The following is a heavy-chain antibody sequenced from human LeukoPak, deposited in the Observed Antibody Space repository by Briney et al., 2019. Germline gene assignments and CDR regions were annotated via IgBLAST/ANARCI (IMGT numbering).Heavy chain of an antibody. Sequence: SETLSLTCTVSGGSISSSSSYWGWIRQPPGKGLEWIGTIYYSGSTYYNASLKSRVTTSADTSKNQFSLKLSSVTAADTAVYYCATTTVATQFYYWGQGTLVTVSS. J-gene: IGHJ4*02. CDR3: ATTTVATQFYY. CDR1: GGSISSSSSY. D-gene: IGHD4-23*01. V-gene: IGHV4-39*01. CDR2: IYYSGST.